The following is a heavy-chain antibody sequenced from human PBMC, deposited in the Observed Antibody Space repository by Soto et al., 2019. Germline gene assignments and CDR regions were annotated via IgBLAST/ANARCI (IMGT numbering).Heavy chain of an antibody. V-gene: IGHV2-5*02. CDR1: GFSLTTSGVG. J-gene: IGHJ4*02. CDR2: TYWDDGK. D-gene: IGHD3-3*01. Sequence: QVTLNEYGPTHVKPTQTLTLTCTFSGFSLTTSGVGWGWLSQSPGKAPEWLALTYWDDGKRYRPSLKRTLTITKDASKNQVVQTMADLDPVDTSTYYCAHRVLHNVFVLVTTTAIYFDFWGQGTPVAVSS. CDR3: AHRVLHNVFVLVTTTAIYFDF.